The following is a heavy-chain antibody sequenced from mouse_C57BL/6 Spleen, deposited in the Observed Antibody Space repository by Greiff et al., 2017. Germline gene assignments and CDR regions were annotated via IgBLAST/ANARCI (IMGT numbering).Heavy chain of an antibody. CDR1: GFSLTSYA. Sequence: VQLQESGPGLVAPSQSLSITCTVSGFSLTSYAISWVRQPPGKGLEWLGVIWTGGGTNYNSALKSRLSISKDNSKSQVFLKMNSLQTDDTARYYCARGDYYGSPFFDYWGQGTTLTVAS. V-gene: IGHV2-9-1*01. CDR2: IWTGGGT. CDR3: ARGDYYGSPFFDY. D-gene: IGHD1-1*01. J-gene: IGHJ2*01.